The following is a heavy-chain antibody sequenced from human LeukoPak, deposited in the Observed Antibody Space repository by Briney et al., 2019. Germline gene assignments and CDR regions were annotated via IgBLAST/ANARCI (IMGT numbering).Heavy chain of an antibody. D-gene: IGHD2-15*01. J-gene: IGHJ3*02. CDR3: ARVAAGYCSGGSCYSEAFDI. CDR2: IIPILGIA. Sequence: ASVKVCCKASGGTFSSYAISWVRQAPGQGLEWMGRIIPILGIANYAQKFQGRVTITADKSTSTAYMELSSLRSEDTAVYYSARVAAGYCSGGSCYSEAFDIWGQGTMVTVSS. V-gene: IGHV1-69*04. CDR1: GGTFSSYA.